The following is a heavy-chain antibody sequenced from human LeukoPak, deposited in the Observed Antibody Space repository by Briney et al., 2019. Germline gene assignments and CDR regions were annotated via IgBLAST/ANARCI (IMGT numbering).Heavy chain of an antibody. J-gene: IGHJ6*02. Sequence: PSETLSLTCTVSGDSISSDYWSWIRQPPGKGLEWIGYIFYSGSTNYNPSLKSRVTISVDTSKNQFSLKLSSVTAADTAVYYCARDGGQQLDSGPYYRMDVWGQGTTVTVFS. D-gene: IGHD6-13*01. CDR3: ARDGGQQLDSGPYYRMDV. CDR2: IFYSGST. CDR1: GDSISSDY. V-gene: IGHV4-59*01.